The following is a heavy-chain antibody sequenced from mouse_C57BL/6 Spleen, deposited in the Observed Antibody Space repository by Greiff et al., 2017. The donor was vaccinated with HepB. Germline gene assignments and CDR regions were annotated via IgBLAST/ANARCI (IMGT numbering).Heavy chain of an antibody. Sequence: VKLMESGPGLVQPSQSLSITCTVSGFSLTSYGVHWVRQSPGKGLEWLGVIWSGGSTDYNAAFISRLSISKDNSKSQVFFKMNSLQADDTAIYYCARKDYYGNYEYFDVWGTGTTVTVSS. D-gene: IGHD2-1*01. CDR1: GFSLTSYG. CDR3: ARKDYYGNYEYFDV. V-gene: IGHV2-2*01. CDR2: IWSGGST. J-gene: IGHJ1*03.